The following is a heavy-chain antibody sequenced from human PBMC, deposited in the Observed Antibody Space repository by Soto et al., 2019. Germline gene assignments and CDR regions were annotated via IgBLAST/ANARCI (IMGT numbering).Heavy chain of an antibody. CDR2: ISSSGITI. V-gene: IGHV3-11*01. CDR1: GFTFSDYS. Sequence: QVHLVESGGGLVKPGGSLRLSCAASGFTFSDYSMTWIRQAPGKGLEWVSYISSSGITIYYADSVKGRFTISRDNAKNSLYLQMNSLRAEDTAVYHCATERGAVYTFDVWGQGTMVTVSS. CDR3: ATERGAVYTFDV. J-gene: IGHJ3*01.